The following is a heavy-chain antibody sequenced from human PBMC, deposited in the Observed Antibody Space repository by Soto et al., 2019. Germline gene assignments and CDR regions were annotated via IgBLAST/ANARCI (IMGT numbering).Heavy chain of an antibody. CDR1: GGSFSGYY. CDR2: INHSGST. J-gene: IGHJ5*02. V-gene: IGHV4-34*01. D-gene: IGHD5-18*01. Sequence: SETLSLTCAVYGGSFSGYYWSWIRQPPGKGLEWIGEINHSGSTNYNPSLKSRVTISVDTSKNQFSLKLSSVTAADTAVYYCANVWADGYHAWFDPWGQGTLVTVSS. CDR3: ANVWADGYHAWFDP.